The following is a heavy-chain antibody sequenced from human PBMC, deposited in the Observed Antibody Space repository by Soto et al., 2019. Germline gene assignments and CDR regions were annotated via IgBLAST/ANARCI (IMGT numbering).Heavy chain of an antibody. CDR3: ARLIPVYCSGVSCYPRLGLEEFDP. CDR1: GGSISSYY. CDR2: IYYSGST. D-gene: IGHD2-15*01. Sequence: SETLSLSCTVSGGSISSYYWSWIRQPPGKGLEWIGYIYYSGSTNYNPSLKSRVTISVDTSKNQFSLKLSSVTAADTAVYYCARLIPVYCSGVSCYPRLGLEEFDPWGQGTLVTVSS. V-gene: IGHV4-59*08. J-gene: IGHJ5*02.